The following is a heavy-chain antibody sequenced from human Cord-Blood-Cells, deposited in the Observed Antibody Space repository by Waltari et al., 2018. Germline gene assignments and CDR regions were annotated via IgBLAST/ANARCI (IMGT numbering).Heavy chain of an antibody. CDR3: ARDQGGTFYGGNDY. CDR2: INPNSGGT. CDR1: GYPFTGYY. V-gene: IGHV1-2*02. J-gene: IGHJ4*02. D-gene: IGHD2-15*01. Sequence: QVQLVQSGAEVKKPGASVQVSCTAPGYPFTGYYMHWVRQAPGQGLERMGWINPNSGGTNYAQKFQGRVTMTRDTSISTAYMELSRLRSDDTAVYYCARDQGGTFYGGNDYWGQGTLVTVSS.